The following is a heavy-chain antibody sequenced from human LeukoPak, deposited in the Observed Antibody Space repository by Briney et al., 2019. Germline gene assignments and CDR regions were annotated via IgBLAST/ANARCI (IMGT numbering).Heavy chain of an antibody. D-gene: IGHD6-19*01. J-gene: IGHJ4*02. CDR3: ARDINRLADFDY. CDR1: GFSFSSYS. V-gene: IGHV3-48*02. CDR2: ISSSSSNI. Sequence: GGCLRLSCASSGFSFSSYSVNSVRQPPGKGLEWVSYISSSSSNIYYADSVKGRFTISRDNAKNSLYLQMNSLRDEVTVGYYCARDINRLADFDYWGQGTLVTVSS.